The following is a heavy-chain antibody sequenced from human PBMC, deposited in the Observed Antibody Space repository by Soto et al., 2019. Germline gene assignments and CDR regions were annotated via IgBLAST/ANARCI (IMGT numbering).Heavy chain of an antibody. CDR3: AKASIAARPWGMDV. V-gene: IGHV3-23*01. CDR2: ISGSGGST. Sequence: EVQLLESGGGLVQPGGSLRLSCAASGFTFNSYAMSWVRQAPGKGLEWVSVISGSGGSTYYADSVKGRFTISRDNSKNTLYLQMNSLRAEDTAVYYCAKASIAARPWGMDVWGQGTTVTVSS. CDR1: GFTFNSYA. J-gene: IGHJ6*02. D-gene: IGHD6-6*01.